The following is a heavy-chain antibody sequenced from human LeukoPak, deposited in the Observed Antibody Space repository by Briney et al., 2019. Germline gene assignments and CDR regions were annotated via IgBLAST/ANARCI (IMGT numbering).Heavy chain of an antibody. D-gene: IGHD6-13*01. J-gene: IGHJ3*02. Sequence: GRSLRLSCAASGFTFSSYGMHWVRQAPGKGLEWVSGISWNSGSIGYADSVKGRFTISRDNAKNSLYLQMNSLRAEDTALYYCAKDIVGQLEAFDIWGQGTMVTVSS. CDR1: GFTFSSYG. V-gene: IGHV3-9*01. CDR3: AKDIVGQLEAFDI. CDR2: ISWNSGSI.